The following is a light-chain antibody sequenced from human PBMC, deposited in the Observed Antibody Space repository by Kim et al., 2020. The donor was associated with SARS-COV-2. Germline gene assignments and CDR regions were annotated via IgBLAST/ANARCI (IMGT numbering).Light chain of an antibody. J-gene: IGLJ3*02. V-gene: IGLV3-19*01. CDR2: GKN. CDR3: NSRDSSGDHWV. Sequence: LGQTVRITCQGDSLRNFYASWYQQKPGQAPEIVIFGKNNRPSGIPDRFSGSRSGDTASLTIAGVQAEDEADYYCNSRDSSGDHWVFGGGTQLTVL. CDR1: SLRNFY.